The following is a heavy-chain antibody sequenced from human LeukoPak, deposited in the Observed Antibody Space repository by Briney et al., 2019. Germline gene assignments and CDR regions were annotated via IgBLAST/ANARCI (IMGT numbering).Heavy chain of an antibody. Sequence: PSETLSLTCKVSTYSVRSDLHWSWIRQSPGRGLEWIASVYQSGHAYYSPSLKSRVLISFDTSKKELSLKINSVTATDTALYYCASLRFGDSYFDLWGQGTQVTVSS. V-gene: IGHV4-38-2*02. CDR2: VYQSGHA. CDR1: TYSVRSDLH. D-gene: IGHD3-10*01. J-gene: IGHJ4*02. CDR3: ASLRFGDSYFDL.